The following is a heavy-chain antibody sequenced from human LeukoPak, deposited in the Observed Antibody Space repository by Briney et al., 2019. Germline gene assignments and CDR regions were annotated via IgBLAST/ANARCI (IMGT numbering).Heavy chain of an antibody. Sequence: SGGSLRLSCAASGFTFSNAWMSWVRQAPGKGLEWVGRIKSKTDGGTTDYAAPVKGRFTIPRDDSKNTLYLQMNSLKTEDTAVYYCTTDFSGDGYNYDFDYWGQGTLVTVSS. V-gene: IGHV3-15*01. CDR2: IKSKTDGGTT. J-gene: IGHJ4*02. CDR3: TTDFSGDGYNYDFDY. D-gene: IGHD5-24*01. CDR1: GFTFSNAW.